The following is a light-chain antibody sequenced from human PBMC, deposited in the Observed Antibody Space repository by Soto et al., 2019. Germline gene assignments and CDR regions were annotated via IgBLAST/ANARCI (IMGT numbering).Light chain of an antibody. CDR1: QSISSW. CDR3: QQYNDNWT. J-gene: IGKJ1*01. CDR2: KAS. Sequence: DIQMTQSPSPLSASVGVRVTITCRASQSISSWLAWYQQKPGTAPKLLIYKASTLQSGVPSRFSGSGSGTEFTLTISSLQTDDSATYGCQQYNDNWTFGQGTKVEIK. V-gene: IGKV1-5*03.